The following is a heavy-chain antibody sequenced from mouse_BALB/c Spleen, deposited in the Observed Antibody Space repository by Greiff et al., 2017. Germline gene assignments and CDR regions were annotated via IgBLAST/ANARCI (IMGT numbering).Heavy chain of an antibody. D-gene: IGHD1-2*01. J-gene: IGHJ4*01. Sequence: EVQRVESGGGLVKPGGSLKLSCAASGFTFSSYAMSWVRQTPEKRLEWVASISSGGSTYYPDSVKGRFTISRDNARNILYLQISSLRSEDTAMYYCAREGYGLYYYAMDYWGQGTSVTVSS. CDR3: AREGYGLYYYAMDY. CDR2: ISSGGST. CDR1: GFTFSSYA. V-gene: IGHV5-6-5*01.